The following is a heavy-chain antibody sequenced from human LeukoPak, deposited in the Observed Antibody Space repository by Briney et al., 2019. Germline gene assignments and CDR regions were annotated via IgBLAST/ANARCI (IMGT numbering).Heavy chain of an antibody. D-gene: IGHD2-15*01. Sequence: GGSLRLSCVASGFSFSIYTMTWFRHPPGTGMEWVSSINGCDEDTHFDNSVKGRFTVSRDNSRNTLFLQMDSLRVEDTAVYHCAKAKGGLWGQGTLVTVSS. CDR3: AKAKGGL. J-gene: IGHJ4*02. CDR2: INGCDEDT. V-gene: IGHV3-23*01. CDR1: GFSFSIYT.